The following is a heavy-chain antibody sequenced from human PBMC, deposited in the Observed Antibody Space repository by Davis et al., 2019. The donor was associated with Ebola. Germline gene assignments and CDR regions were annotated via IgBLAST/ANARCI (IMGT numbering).Heavy chain of an antibody. Sequence: DSVKGRFTVSRDNAKNSLYLQMNSLRAEDTAVYYCARRAIAAAGIDYWDQGTLVTVSS. J-gene: IGHJ4*02. V-gene: IGHV3-7*01. D-gene: IGHD6-13*01. CDR3: ARRAIAAAGIDY.